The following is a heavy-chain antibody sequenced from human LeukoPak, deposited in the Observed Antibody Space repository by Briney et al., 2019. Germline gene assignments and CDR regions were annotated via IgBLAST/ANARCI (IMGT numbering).Heavy chain of an antibody. D-gene: IGHD3-16*01. CDR2: ISYDGSNK. V-gene: IGHV3-30*04. J-gene: IGHJ4*02. CDR3: ARDGGYPVALDY. Sequence: GGSLRLSCAASGFTFSSYAMHWVRQAPGKGLEWVAVISYDGSNKYYADSVKGRFTISRDNSKNTLYLQMNSLRAEDTAVYYCARDGGYPVALDYWGQGALVTVSS. CDR1: GFTFSSYA.